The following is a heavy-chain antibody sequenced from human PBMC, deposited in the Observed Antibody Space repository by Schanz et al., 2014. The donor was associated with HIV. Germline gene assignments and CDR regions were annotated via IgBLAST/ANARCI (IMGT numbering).Heavy chain of an antibody. CDR3: ARRGLVGATLYYYYYGMDV. CDR2: MNPNSGNT. V-gene: IGHV1-8*01. J-gene: IGHJ6*02. Sequence: VQLLQSGAEVKKPGASVKVSCKTSGYTFASYGINWVRQATGQGLEWMGWMNPNSGNTGYAQKFQGRVTMTRNTSISTAYMELSSLRSEDTAVYYCARRGLVGATLYYYYYGMDVWGQGTTVTVSS. CDR1: GYTFASYG. D-gene: IGHD1-26*01.